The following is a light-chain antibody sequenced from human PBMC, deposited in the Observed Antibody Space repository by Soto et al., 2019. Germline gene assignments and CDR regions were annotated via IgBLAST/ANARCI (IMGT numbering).Light chain of an antibody. J-gene: IGLJ1*01. V-gene: IGLV2-8*01. CDR2: EIT. CDR3: SSYSGNNHVGV. Sequence: QSALTQDPSASGSPGQSVTISCTGTSNDIGGYAYVSWYHQHPGKVPKLIIYEITKRPSGVPDRFSGSRSGNLASLTISGLQAEDEADYYCSSYSGNNHVGVFGTGTKVTVL. CDR1: SNDIGGYAY.